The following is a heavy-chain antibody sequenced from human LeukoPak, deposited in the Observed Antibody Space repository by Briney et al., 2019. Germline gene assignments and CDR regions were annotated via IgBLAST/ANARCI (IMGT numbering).Heavy chain of an antibody. V-gene: IGHV3-21*04. CDR1: GFTFSSYS. Sequence: GGSLRLSCAASGFTFSSYSMNWVRQAPGKGLEWVSSISSGSTYMYYADSVKGRFAISRDNAKKSLYLQINTLRAEDTAVYYCVRGPHIAATSYWGQGTLVTVSS. D-gene: IGHD6-25*01. CDR2: ISSGSTYM. CDR3: VRGPHIAATSY. J-gene: IGHJ4*02.